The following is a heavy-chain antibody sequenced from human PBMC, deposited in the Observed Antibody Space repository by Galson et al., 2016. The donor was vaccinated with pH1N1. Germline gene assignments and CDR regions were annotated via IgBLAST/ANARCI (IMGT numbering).Heavy chain of an antibody. CDR2: VNEEGIEE. Sequence: SLRLSCAGSGFNFSNHWMAWVRQAPGKGLEWVAHVNEEGIEENYIDSVTGRFLITRDHAKKSVFLQMYSRRGDDTAVYYCERVQVSAFFSMYHWGQGALVTVSS. CDR3: ERVQVSAFFSMYH. D-gene: IGHD2-8*01. V-gene: IGHV3-7*03. J-gene: IGHJ5*02. CDR1: GFNFSNHW.